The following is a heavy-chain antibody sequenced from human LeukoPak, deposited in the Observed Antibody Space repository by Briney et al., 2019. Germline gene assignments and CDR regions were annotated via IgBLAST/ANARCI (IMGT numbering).Heavy chain of an antibody. CDR3: ARGRITSSAGGTGGAFDI. D-gene: IGHD3-10*01. J-gene: IGHJ3*02. Sequence: GRSLRLSCAASGFTFSSYAMHWVRQAPGKGLEWVAVISYDGSSKYYADSVKGRFTISRDNSKNTLYLQMNSLRAEDTAVYYCARGRITSSAGGTGGAFDIWGQGTMVTVSS. CDR2: ISYDGSSK. V-gene: IGHV3-30*04. CDR1: GFTFSSYA.